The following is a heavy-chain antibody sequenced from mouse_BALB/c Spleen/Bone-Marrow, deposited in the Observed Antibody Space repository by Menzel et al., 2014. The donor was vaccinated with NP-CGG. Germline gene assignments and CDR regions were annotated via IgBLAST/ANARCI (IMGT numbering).Heavy chain of an antibody. CDR3: ASYGSSYYAMDY. CDR2: ISTYSGNT. D-gene: IGHD1-1*01. V-gene: IGHV1-67*01. J-gene: IGHJ4*01. CDR1: GYTFTDYA. Sequence: VQLQQSGPELVRPGVSVKISCKGSGYTFTDYAMHRVKQSHAKSLEWIGVISTYSGNTNYNQKFKGKATMTVDKSSSTAYMELARLTSEDSAIYYCASYGSSYYAMDYWGQGTSVTVSS.